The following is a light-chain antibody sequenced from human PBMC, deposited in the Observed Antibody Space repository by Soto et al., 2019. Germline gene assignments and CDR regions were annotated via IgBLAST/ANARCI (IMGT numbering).Light chain of an antibody. J-gene: IGLJ3*02. CDR3: AAWDDSLRGWV. CDR2: KSN. Sequence: QSVLTQPPSASVTPGQRVTISCSGSISNIGSNNVYWYYQLPGTAPKLLIYKSNQRPSGVPDRFSGSKSGTSASLAIGGLRSEDEADYYCAAWDDSLRGWVFGGGTKLTVL. CDR1: ISNIGSNN. V-gene: IGLV1-47*01.